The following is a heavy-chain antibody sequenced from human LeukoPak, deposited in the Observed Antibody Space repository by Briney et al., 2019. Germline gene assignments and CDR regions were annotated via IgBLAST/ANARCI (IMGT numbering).Heavy chain of an antibody. Sequence: PSETLSLTCTVSGGSIRSSYYYWGWIRQPPGKGLEWIGSIYDSGSTYYNPSLKSRVTISVDTSKNQFSLKLNSVTAADTAVYYCARLDYDSSGYYSCFDYWGQGTLVTVSS. J-gene: IGHJ4*02. CDR2: IYDSGST. V-gene: IGHV4-39*01. CDR1: GGSIRSSYYY. D-gene: IGHD3-22*01. CDR3: ARLDYDSSGYYSCFDY.